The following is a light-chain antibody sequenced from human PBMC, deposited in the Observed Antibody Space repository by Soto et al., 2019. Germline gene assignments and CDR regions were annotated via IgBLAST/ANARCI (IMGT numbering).Light chain of an antibody. CDR3: CSFAGSGTYV. Sequence: QSALTQPASVSGSLGQSITISCTGTSSDVGNYNLVSWYQQHPGKAPKLIIYDDTKRPSGVSNRFSGSKSGNTASLTISGLQAEDEADYYCCSFAGSGTYVFGTGTKVTVL. V-gene: IGLV2-23*01. CDR1: SSDVGNYNL. J-gene: IGLJ1*01. CDR2: DDT.